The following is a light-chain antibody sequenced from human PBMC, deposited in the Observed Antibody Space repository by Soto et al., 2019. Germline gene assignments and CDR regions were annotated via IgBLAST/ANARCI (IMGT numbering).Light chain of an antibody. CDR1: RSVSNNY. V-gene: IGKV3-20*01. Sequence: PGERATLSCRASRSVSNNYFAWFQQKPGQAPRLLIYGASSRASGTPDRFSGSGSGTDFTLTISRLEPEDSAVYYCQQYGSSRALTFGGGTKVDIK. CDR3: QQYGSSRALT. J-gene: IGKJ4*01. CDR2: GAS.